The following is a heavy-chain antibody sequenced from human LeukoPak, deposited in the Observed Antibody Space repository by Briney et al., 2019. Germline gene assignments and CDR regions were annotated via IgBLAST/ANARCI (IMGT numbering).Heavy chain of an antibody. CDR2: IRYDGSNK. V-gene: IGHV3-30*02. J-gene: IGHJ4*02. CDR1: GFTFSSYG. CDR3: AKDAGGVGSGWDLDY. D-gene: IGHD6-19*01. Sequence: GGSLRLSCAASGFTFSSYGMHWVRQAPGKGLEGVAFIRYDGSNKYYADSVKGRFHISREHSKNTLYLQMNSLRAEDTAVYYCAKDAGGVGSGWDLDYWGQGTLVTVSS.